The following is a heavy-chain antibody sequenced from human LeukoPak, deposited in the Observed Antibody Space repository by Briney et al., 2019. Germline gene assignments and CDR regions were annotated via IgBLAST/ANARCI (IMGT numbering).Heavy chain of an antibody. CDR2: ISWSSGSI. Sequence: GGSLRLSCAASGFTFDDYAMHWVRQVPGKGLEWVSGISWSSGSIEYADSVKGRFTISRDNAKKSLFLQMNSLRAEDTALYYCARDPSYSSSSPYFDYWGQGVLVTVSS. V-gene: IGHV3-9*01. J-gene: IGHJ4*02. D-gene: IGHD6-6*01. CDR1: GFTFDDYA. CDR3: ARDPSYSSSSPYFDY.